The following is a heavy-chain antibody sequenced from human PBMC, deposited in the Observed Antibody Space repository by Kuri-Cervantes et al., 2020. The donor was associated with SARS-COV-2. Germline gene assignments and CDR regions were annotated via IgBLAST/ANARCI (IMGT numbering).Heavy chain of an antibody. D-gene: IGHD2-15*01. J-gene: IGHJ6*03. CDR1: GFTFSSHS. Sequence: GDSLKISCAAAGFTFSSHSMNWVRQAPGKGLEWVSCTSSGSTYIYYVDSVKGRFTISRDNAKNSLYLQMNSLRAEDTAVYYCARAGGSGGTSNYYYYMDVWGKGTTVTVSS. V-gene: IGHV3-21*01. CDR3: ARAGGSGGTSNYYYYMDV. CDR2: TSSGSTYI.